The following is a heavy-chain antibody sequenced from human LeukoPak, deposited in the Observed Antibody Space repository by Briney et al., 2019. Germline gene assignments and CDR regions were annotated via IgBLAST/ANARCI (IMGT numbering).Heavy chain of an antibody. J-gene: IGHJ6*02. CDR3: AKVSSDGSYYYYYGMDV. CDR2: ISGSGGST. D-gene: IGHD1-26*01. Sequence: PGGSLRLSCAASGFTFSSYAMSWVRQAPGKGLEWVSAISGSGGSTYYADSVKGRFTISRDNSKNTLYLQMNSLRAEDTAVYYCAKVSSDGSYYYYYGMDVWGQGTTVTVSS. V-gene: IGHV3-23*01. CDR1: GFTFSSYA.